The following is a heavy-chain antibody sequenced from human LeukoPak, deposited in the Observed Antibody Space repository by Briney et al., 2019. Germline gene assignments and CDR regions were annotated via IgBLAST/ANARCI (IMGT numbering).Heavy chain of an antibody. CDR2: ISYDGSNN. CDR3: AKDGATWRDPGVH. D-gene: IGHD7-27*01. CDR1: GFTFSSYG. Sequence: GRSLRLSCAASGFTFSSYGMHWVRQAPGKGLEWVALISYDGSNNHYADSVKGRFTISRDDSKNTLYLQMNSLRAGDTAVYYCAKDGATWRDPGVHWGQGTLVTVSS. J-gene: IGHJ4*02. V-gene: IGHV3-30*18.